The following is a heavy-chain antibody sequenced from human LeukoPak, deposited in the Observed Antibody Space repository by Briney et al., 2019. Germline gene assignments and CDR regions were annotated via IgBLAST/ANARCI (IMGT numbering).Heavy chain of an antibody. Sequence: GGSLRLSCAASGFTFSNAYMNWVRQAPGKGLEWVGRIKPKTDGETTEYAAPVKGRFPISRDDSKNMLYLQMNSLKTEDTAVYYCITPLPYSAQGGQGTLVTVSS. CDR1: GFTFSNAY. CDR2: IKPKTDGETT. J-gene: IGHJ4*02. D-gene: IGHD2-21*01. CDR3: ITPLPYSAQ. V-gene: IGHV3-15*07.